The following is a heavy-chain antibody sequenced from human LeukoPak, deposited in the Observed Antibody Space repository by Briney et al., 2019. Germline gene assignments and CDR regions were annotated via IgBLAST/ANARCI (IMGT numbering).Heavy chain of an antibody. Sequence: PGGSLRLSCAAYGFTFSSYAMSWVRQAPGKGLEWVSAISGSGGSTYYADSVKGRFTISRDNSKNTLYLQMNSLRAEDTAVYYCAKDSGVIVPAAKDYWGQGTLSPSPQ. V-gene: IGHV3-23*01. J-gene: IGHJ4*02. D-gene: IGHD2-2*01. CDR2: ISGSGGST. CDR3: AKDSGVIVPAAKDY. CDR1: GFTFSSYA.